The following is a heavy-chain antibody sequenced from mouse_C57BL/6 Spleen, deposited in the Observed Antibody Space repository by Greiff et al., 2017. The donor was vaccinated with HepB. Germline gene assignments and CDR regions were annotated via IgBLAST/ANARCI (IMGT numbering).Heavy chain of an antibody. D-gene: IGHD1-1*01. CDR3: ARSYYYGSSRYFDV. CDR1: GFTFTDYY. CDR2: IRNKANGYTT. Sequence: EVMLVESGGGLVQPGGSLSLSCAASGFTFTDYYMSWVRQPPGKALEWLGFIRNKANGYTTEYSASVKGRFTISRDNSQSILYLQMNALRAEDSATYYCARSYYYGSSRYFDVWGTGTTVTVSS. V-gene: IGHV7-3*01. J-gene: IGHJ1*03.